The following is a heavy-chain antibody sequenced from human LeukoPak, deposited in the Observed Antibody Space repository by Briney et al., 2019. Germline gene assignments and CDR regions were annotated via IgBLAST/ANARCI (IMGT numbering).Heavy chain of an antibody. CDR2: ISTSGST. CDR1: AASISNYY. V-gene: IGHV4-4*09. J-gene: IGHJ4*02. Sequence: PSETLSLTCAVSAASISNYYWSWIRQAPGKGLEWIGYISTSGSTNYSPSLKSRVSISLETSKNRFSLNLNFVTAADTAVYYCASPRSGYRYTFDYWGQGALVTVSS. D-gene: IGHD3-22*01. CDR3: ASPRSGYRYTFDY.